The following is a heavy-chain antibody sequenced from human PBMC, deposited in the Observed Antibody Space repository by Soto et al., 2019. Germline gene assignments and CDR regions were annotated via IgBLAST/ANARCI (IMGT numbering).Heavy chain of an antibody. CDR1: GFTFSSYA. V-gene: IGHV3-23*01. Sequence: EVQLLESGGGLVQPGGSLRLSCAASGFTFSSYAMSWVRQAPGKGLEWVSAISGSGSYTYYADSVQGRFTISRDSSKTTLYLQMNSLRAEDTAVYYCAKALGVGLLLYQYAMDVWGQGTTVTVSS. J-gene: IGHJ6*02. D-gene: IGHD2-15*01. CDR3: AKALGVGLLLYQYAMDV. CDR2: ISGSGSYT.